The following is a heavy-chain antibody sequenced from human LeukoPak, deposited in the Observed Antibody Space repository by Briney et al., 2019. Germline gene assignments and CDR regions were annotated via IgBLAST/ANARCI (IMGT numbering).Heavy chain of an antibody. J-gene: IGHJ4*02. Sequence: PGGSLRLSCAASGFTFRGSAMHWVRQASGKGLEWVGRIRSKANSYATAYAASVKGRFTISRDDSKNTAYLQMNSLKTEDTAMYYCTPSLYDILTGSDYWGQGTLVTVSS. CDR1: GFTFRGSA. V-gene: IGHV3-73*01. CDR2: IRSKANSYAT. D-gene: IGHD3-9*01. CDR3: TPSLYDILTGSDY.